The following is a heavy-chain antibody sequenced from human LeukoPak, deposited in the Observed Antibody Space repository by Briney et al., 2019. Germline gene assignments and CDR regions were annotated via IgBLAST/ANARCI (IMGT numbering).Heavy chain of an antibody. Sequence: ASVKVSCKASGYTFTSYGISWVRQAPGQGLEWMGWISAYNGNTNYAQKLQGRVTMTRNTSISTAYMELSSLRSEDTAVYYCARAGSSGWPFDYWGQGTLVTVSS. V-gene: IGHV1-18*01. J-gene: IGHJ4*02. CDR2: ISAYNGNT. D-gene: IGHD6-19*01. CDR3: ARAGSSGWPFDY. CDR1: GYTFTSYG.